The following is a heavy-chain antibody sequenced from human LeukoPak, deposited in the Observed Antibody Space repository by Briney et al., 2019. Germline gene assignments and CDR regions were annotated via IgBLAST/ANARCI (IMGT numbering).Heavy chain of an antibody. J-gene: IGHJ5*02. CDR1: GFTFSSYE. D-gene: IGHD1-26*01. Sequence: GSLRLSCAASGFTFSSYEMNWVRQAPGKGLEWVSYISSSGSTIYYADSVKGRFTISRDNAKNSLYLQMNSLRAEDTAVYYCARGASGSYELWFDPWGQGTLVTVSS. CDR2: ISSSGSTI. V-gene: IGHV3-48*03. CDR3: ARGASGSYELWFDP.